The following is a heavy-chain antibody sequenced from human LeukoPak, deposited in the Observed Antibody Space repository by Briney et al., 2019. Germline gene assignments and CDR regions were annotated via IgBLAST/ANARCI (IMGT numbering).Heavy chain of an antibody. CDR3: ARITTGWFDH. V-gene: IGHV3-33*01. CDR2: IWYDGSNK. J-gene: IGHJ5*02. D-gene: IGHD4-11*01. Sequence: GRPLRLSCAASGFTFSGYGMHWVRQAPGKGLEWVAVIWYDGSNKYYADSVKGRFAISRDNSKNTVDLQMNSLRAEDTAVYYCARITTGWFDHWGQGILVTVSS. CDR1: GFTFSGYG.